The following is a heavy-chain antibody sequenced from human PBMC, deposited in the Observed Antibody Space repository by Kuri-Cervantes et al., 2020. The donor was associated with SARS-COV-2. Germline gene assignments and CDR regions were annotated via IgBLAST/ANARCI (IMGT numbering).Heavy chain of an antibody. CDR3: ATAGTTAMALFDY. CDR2: IIPIFGTA. J-gene: IGHJ4*02. D-gene: IGHD5-18*01. Sequence: SVKVSCKASGGTFSSYAISWVRQAPGQGLEWMGGIIPIFGTANYAQKFQGRDTMTEDTSTDTAYMELSSLRSEDTAVYYCATAGTTAMALFDYWGQGTLVTVSS. V-gene: IGHV1-69*06. CDR1: GGTFSSYA.